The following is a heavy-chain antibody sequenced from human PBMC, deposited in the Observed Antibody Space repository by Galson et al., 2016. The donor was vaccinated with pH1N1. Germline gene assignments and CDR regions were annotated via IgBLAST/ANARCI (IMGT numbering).Heavy chain of an antibody. D-gene: IGHD3-9*01. CDR1: EFLVSDRF. Sequence: SLRLSCAASEFLVSDRFMSWVRQAPGKRLEWVSIMYPGGGTYYADFAEGRFTISRDTSKNMLFLHINTLRADDTALSYCSSDTAPNAADHWGQGTPVTVSS. V-gene: IGHV3-53*01. CDR2: MYPGGGT. J-gene: IGHJ5*02. CDR3: SSDTAPNAADH.